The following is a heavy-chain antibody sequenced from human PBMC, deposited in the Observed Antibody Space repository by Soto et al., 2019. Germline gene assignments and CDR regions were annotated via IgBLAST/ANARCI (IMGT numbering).Heavy chain of an antibody. J-gene: IGHJ4*02. D-gene: IGHD6-19*01. CDR1: GFTFSSYS. V-gene: IGHV3-48*02. Sequence: PGGSLRLSCAASGFTFSSYSMNWVRQAPGKGLEWVSYISSSSSTIYYADSVKGRFTISRDNAKNSLNLQMNSLRDEDTAVYYCASTIRRQQWLAYFDYWGQGTLVTVSS. CDR3: ASTIRRQQWLAYFDY. CDR2: ISSSSSTI.